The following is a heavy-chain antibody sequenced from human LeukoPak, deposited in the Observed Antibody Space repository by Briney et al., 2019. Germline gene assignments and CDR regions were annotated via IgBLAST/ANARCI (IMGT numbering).Heavy chain of an antibody. CDR2: ISSSSSTI. D-gene: IGHD6-13*01. V-gene: IGHV3-48*01. Sequence: PGGSLRLSCAASGFTFSSYSMNWVRQAPGKGLEWVSYISSSSSTIYYADSVKGRFTISGDNAKNSLYLQMNSLRAEDTAVYYCARGGYSSSWYGGDYWGQGTLVTVSS. CDR1: GFTFSSYS. J-gene: IGHJ4*02. CDR3: ARGGYSSSWYGGDY.